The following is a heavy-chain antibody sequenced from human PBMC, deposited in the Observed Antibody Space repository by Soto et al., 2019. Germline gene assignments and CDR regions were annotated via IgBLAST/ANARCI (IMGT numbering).Heavy chain of an antibody. D-gene: IGHD5-18*01. Sequence: SETLSLTRTVSGGSVTSDEDYWTWIRQSPGKGLEWIGYISNSGSTGYNPSLKTRLSMSVDRSKNQFTLRLTSVTAADTAVYFCATESGSTYGYFDHWGQGTQVTVS. CDR3: ATESGSTYGYFDH. V-gene: IGHV4-30-4*01. CDR1: GGSVTSDEDY. CDR2: ISNSGST. J-gene: IGHJ4*02.